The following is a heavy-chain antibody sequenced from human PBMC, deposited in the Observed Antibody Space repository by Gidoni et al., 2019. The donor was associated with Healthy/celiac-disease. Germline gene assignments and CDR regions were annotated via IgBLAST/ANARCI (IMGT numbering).Heavy chain of an antibody. J-gene: IGHJ4*02. D-gene: IGHD1-7*01. CDR3: AKDGSASGPNWNYDYFDY. V-gene: IGHV3-23*01. CDR2: IRWSGGST. Sequence: EVQLLESGGGLVQPGGSLRLSCAASGFTFSSYAMSWVRQAPGKGLGWVSAIRWSGGSTYYADSVKGRFTISRDNSKNTLYLQMNSLRAEDTAVYYCAKDGSASGPNWNYDYFDYWGQGTLVTVSS. CDR1: GFTFSSYA.